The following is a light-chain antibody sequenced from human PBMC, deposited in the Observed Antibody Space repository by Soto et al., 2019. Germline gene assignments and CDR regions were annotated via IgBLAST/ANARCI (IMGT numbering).Light chain of an antibody. CDR1: SSDIGSYNY. CDR2: DVT. CDR3: RSYTTTVSRGVV. Sequence: QSALTQPASVSGSPGQSITISCTGTSSDIGSYNYVSWYQQHPGKAPKFMIYDVTSRPSGVSSRFSGSKSGNTASLTISGLQAEDEADYYCRSYTTTVSRGVVFGGGTQLTVL. J-gene: IGLJ7*01. V-gene: IGLV2-14*01.